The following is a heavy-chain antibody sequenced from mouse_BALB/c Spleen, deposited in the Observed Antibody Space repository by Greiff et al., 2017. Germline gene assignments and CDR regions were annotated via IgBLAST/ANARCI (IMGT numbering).Heavy chain of an antibody. CDR2: IWAGGST. Sequence: VMLVEPGPGLVAPSQSLSITCTASGFSFTSYGVHWVRQPPGKGLEWLGVIWAGGSTNYNSALMTRLSIRNDNSKCQVFLKMNSLQTDDTAMYYYAGKWGRFAYWGQGTLVTVSA. CDR3: AGKWGRFAY. D-gene: IGHD2-1*01. CDR1: GFSFTSYG. J-gene: IGHJ3*01. V-gene: IGHV2-9*02.